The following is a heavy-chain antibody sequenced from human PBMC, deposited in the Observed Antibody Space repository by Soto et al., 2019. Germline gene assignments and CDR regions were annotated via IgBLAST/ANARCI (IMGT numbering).Heavy chain of an antibody. CDR1: GFTFSSYS. CDR3: ARGYQLLSGMDV. D-gene: IGHD2-2*01. CDR2: ISSSSSYI. V-gene: IGHV3-21*01. Sequence: EVQLVESGGGLVKPGGSLRLSCAASGFTFSSYSMNWVRQAPGKGLEWVSSISSSSSYIYYADSVKGRFTISRDNAKTSLYLQMNSLRAEDTAVYYCARGYQLLSGMDVWGQGTTVTVSS. J-gene: IGHJ6*02.